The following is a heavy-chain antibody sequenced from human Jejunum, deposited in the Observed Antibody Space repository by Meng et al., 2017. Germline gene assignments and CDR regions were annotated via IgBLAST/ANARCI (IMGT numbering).Heavy chain of an antibody. CDR2: IHTSGST. V-gene: IGHV4-61*02. J-gene: IGHJ4*02. Sequence: QVQLQEWGPGLLKPSETLSLTCSVSGAPLTSGNYFWSWIRQPAGRGLEWVGRIHTSGSTNYNPSLMNRVTISLDTSRNQFSLKMYSVTAADTAVFYCARELQKSAYNQYYFDNWGQGTLVTVSS. CDR1: GAPLTSGNYF. CDR3: ARELQKSAYNQYYFDN. D-gene: IGHD5-24*01.